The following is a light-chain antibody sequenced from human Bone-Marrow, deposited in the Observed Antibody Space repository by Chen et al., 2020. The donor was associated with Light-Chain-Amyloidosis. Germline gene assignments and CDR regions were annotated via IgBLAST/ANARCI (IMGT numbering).Light chain of an antibody. CDR1: DLPTKY. CDR2: RDT. CDR3: QSADSSGTYEVI. Sequence: SSELTQPPSVSVSPGQTARITCSGDDLPTKYAYWYQQKPGQAPVLVIHRDTERPSGISERFSGSSSGTTATLTSSGVQAEDEADYHCQSADSSGTYEVIIGGGTKLTVL. J-gene: IGLJ2*01. V-gene: IGLV3-25*03.